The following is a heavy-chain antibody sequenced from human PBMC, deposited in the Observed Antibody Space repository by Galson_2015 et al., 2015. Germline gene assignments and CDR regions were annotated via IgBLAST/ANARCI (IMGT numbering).Heavy chain of an antibody. D-gene: IGHD1-1*01. CDR3: ARNEGPTGYFDL. CDR1: GGTFSSYA. Sequence: SVKVSCKASGGTFSSYAISWVRQAPGQGLEWMGGIIPIFGTANYAQKFQGRVTITADESTSTAYMELSSLRSEDTAVYYCARNEGPTGYFDLWGRGTLVTVSS. V-gene: IGHV1-69*13. CDR2: IIPIFGTA. J-gene: IGHJ2*01.